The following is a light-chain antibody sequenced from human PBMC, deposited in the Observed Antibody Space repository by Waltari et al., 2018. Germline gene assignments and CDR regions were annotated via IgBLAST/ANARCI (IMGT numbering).Light chain of an antibody. J-gene: IGLJ2*01. V-gene: IGLV2-14*03. Sequence: QSALTQPASVSGSPGQSLTIPCTGTSSDVGGYNYVSWYQQHPGKAPKLMIYDVSNRPSGVSNRFSGSKSGNTASLTISGLQAEDEADYYCSSYTSSSTPGVFGGGTKLTVL. CDR2: DVS. CDR1: SSDVGGYNY. CDR3: SSYTSSSTPGV.